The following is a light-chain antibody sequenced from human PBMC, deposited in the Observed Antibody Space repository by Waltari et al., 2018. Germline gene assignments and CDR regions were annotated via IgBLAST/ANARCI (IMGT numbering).Light chain of an antibody. J-gene: IGKJ3*01. V-gene: IGKV1-33*01. Sequence: DIQLTQSPPSLSASVGDSVTITCRASQDITNYLNWYQQKPGKAPKLLIHDASKLEIGVPSRFSGSQSETHFTLTISSLQPEDIGTYYCQRYDNLPIFAFGPGTKVEI. CDR3: QRYDNLPIFA. CDR1: QDITNY. CDR2: DAS.